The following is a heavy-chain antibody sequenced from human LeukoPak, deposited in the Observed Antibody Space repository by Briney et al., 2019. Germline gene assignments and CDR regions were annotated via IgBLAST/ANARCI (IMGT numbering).Heavy chain of an antibody. Sequence: SETLSLTCAVSGGSISSGGYSWSWIRQPPGKGLEWIGYIYHSGSTYYNPSLKSRVTISVDTSKNQFSLKLSSVTAADTAVYYCARGAGLDYWGQGTLVTVSS. V-gene: IGHV4-30-2*01. CDR3: ARGAGLDY. CDR2: IYHSGST. J-gene: IGHJ4*02. CDR1: GGSISSGGYS.